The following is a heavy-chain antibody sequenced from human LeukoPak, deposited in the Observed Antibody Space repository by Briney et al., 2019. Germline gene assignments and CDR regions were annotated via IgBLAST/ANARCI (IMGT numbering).Heavy chain of an antibody. D-gene: IGHD4-17*01. CDR1: GFTFSSYW. J-gene: IGHJ4*02. Sequence: GGSLRLSCAASGFTFSSYWMSWVRQTPGKALEWVANIKSDGSEKYYVDSVKGRFTISRDNAENSVFLQMNSLKTEDTAVYYCTTKYYGDYYFDYWGQGTLVTVSS. CDR3: TTKYYGDYYFDY. V-gene: IGHV3-7*03. CDR2: IKSDGSEK.